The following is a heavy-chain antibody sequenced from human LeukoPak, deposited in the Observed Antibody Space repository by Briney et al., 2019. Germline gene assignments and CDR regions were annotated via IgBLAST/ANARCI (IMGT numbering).Heavy chain of an antibody. CDR1: GFTFSSYA. CDR3: ARDADSSSWSMYYYYGMDV. J-gene: IGHJ6*02. D-gene: IGHD6-13*01. Sequence: GGSLRLSCAASGFTFSSYAMSWVRQAPGKGLEWVSAISGSGGSTYYADSVKGRFTISRDNAKNSLYLQMNSLRAEDTAVYYCARDADSSSWSMYYYYGMDVWGQGTTVTVSS. V-gene: IGHV3-23*01. CDR2: ISGSGGST.